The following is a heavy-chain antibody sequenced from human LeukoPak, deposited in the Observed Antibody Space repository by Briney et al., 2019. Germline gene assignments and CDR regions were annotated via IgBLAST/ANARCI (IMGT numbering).Heavy chain of an antibody. Sequence: SETLSLTCAVYGGSFSGYYWSWIRQSPGKGLEWIGEINHSGSTNYNPSLKSRVTISVDTSKNQFSLKLSSVTAADTAVYYCARGIKLLLWFGELLPSEYYFDYWGQGTLVTVSS. CDR1: GGSFSGYY. CDR3: ARGIKLLLWFGELLPSEYYFDY. CDR2: INHSGST. D-gene: IGHD3-10*01. J-gene: IGHJ4*02. V-gene: IGHV4-34*01.